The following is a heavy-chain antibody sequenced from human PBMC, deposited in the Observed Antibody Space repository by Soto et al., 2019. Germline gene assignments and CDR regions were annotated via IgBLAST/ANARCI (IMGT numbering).Heavy chain of an antibody. CDR2: IYYSGST. CDR3: ARGRSYYYDSSGYYYFDY. V-gene: IGHV4-59*01. CDR1: GGSISSYY. Sequence: SETLSLTCTVSGGSISSYYWSWIRQPPGKGLEWIGYIYYSGSTNYNPSLKSRVTISVDTSKNQFSLKLSSVTAADTAVYYCARGRSYYYDSSGYYYFDYWGQETLVTVSS. J-gene: IGHJ4*02. D-gene: IGHD3-22*01.